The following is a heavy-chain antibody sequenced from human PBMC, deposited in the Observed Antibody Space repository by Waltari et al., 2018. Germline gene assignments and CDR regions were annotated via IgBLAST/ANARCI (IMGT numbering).Heavy chain of an antibody. J-gene: IGHJ4*01. CDR3: TTLDAPWGG. Sequence: EVQMVESGGGSMKPGDSLRLSCVASGFRFTPAWRTWVRQAPGKGREWVGRITSQNDGATTDLAASVRGRFSISRDDSQSMVFLQMNSLRREDTAVYYCTTLDAPWGGWGHGTLVTVSS. D-gene: IGHD7-27*01. CDR1: GFRFTPAW. V-gene: IGHV3-15*01. CDR2: ITSQNDGATT.